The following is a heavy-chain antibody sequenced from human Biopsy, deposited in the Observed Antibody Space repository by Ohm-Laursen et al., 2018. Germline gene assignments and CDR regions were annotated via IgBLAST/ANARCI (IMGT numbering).Heavy chain of an antibody. D-gene: IGHD3-16*01. CDR3: ARAVDYYDPYYYYGLDV. Sequence: SETLSLTCVVYGGSFSGYYWSWIRQPPGKGLEWIGEINHRGSTNYNPSLKSRFTISVDTSKNQFSLKLRSVTAADTAVYYCARAVDYYDPYYYYGLDVWGQGTTVTVSS. CDR2: INHRGST. V-gene: IGHV4-34*01. CDR1: GGSFSGYY. J-gene: IGHJ6*02.